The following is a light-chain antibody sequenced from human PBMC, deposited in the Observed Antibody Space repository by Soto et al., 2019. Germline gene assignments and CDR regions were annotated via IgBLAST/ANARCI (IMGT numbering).Light chain of an antibody. V-gene: IGKV3-15*01. CDR3: QQYNKWPPWT. CDR1: QSVRNN. CDR2: AAS. J-gene: IGKJ1*01. Sequence: EIVMTQSPATLSVSPGERATLSCMASQSVRNNLAWYQQKPGLAPRLLISAASTRATGIPARFSGNGSETEFTLTIDNLQSEDYALYYCQQYNKWPPWTFGQGTKVDIK.